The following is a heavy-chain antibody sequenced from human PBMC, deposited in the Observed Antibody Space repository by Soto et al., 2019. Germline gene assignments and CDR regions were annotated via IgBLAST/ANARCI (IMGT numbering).Heavy chain of an antibody. CDR2: ISAYNSNT. CDR1: GYTFTSYH. Sequence: QVQLVQSGAEVKKPGASVKVSCKTSGYTFTSYHISWVRQAPGHGLEWMGWISAYNSNTNYAQKFQGRVTMTTDTLTSTAYMDLRSLRSDDTAVYYCARDTPPTDYRGQGTLVIVSS. V-gene: IGHV1-18*01. CDR3: ARDTPPTDY. J-gene: IGHJ4*02.